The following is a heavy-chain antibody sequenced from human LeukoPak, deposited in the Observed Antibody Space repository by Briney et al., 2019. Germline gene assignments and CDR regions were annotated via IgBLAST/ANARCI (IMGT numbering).Heavy chain of an antibody. J-gene: IGHJ3*02. CDR2: IYYSGST. Sequence: SETLSLTCTVSGGSISSSSYYWGWIRQPPGKGLEWIGSIYYSGSTYYNPSLKSRVTISVDTSKNQFSLKLSSVTAADTAVYYCASPLNGGNSDAFDIWGQGTMVTVSS. D-gene: IGHD4-23*01. V-gene: IGHV4-39*01. CDR1: GGSISSSSYY. CDR3: ASPLNGGNSDAFDI.